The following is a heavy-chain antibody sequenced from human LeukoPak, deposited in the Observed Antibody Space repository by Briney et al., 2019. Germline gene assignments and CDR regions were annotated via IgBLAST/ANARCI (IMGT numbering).Heavy chain of an antibody. J-gene: IGHJ6*03. D-gene: IGHD1-1*01. Sequence: SETLSLTCTVSGDSISSGYYWGWIRQSPGKGLEWIGSIYHNGSTFNPSLRGRVTLSVDTSKNNFSLKVTSVTAADTAVYYCAVQFTWNDHMPVWGKGTAVTVSS. CDR3: AVQFTWNDHMPV. V-gene: IGHV4-38-2*02. CDR1: GDSISSGYY. CDR2: IYHNGST.